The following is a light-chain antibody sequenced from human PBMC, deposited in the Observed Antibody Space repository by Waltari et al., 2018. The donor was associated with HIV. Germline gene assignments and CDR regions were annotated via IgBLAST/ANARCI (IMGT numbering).Light chain of an antibody. Sequence: QSALTQPPSASGSPGQSVTLSCTGTSSDVGGYNYVSWHQQHPGKAPKLMIYDVIKGPSGVPDRCSGSNSGNTASLTVSGLQPEDEADYYCSSHAGSKVVFGGGTRLTVL. CDR1: SSDVGGYNY. V-gene: IGLV2-8*01. CDR3: SSHAGSKVV. J-gene: IGLJ2*01. CDR2: DVI.